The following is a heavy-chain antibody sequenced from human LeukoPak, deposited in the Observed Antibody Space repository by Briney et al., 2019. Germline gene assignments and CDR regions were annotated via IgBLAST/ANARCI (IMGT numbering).Heavy chain of an antibody. D-gene: IGHD1-7*01. CDR3: ASCGITGTTLSPDWFDP. CDR1: GFTFSSYA. Sequence: PGGSLRLSCAASGFTFSSYAMSWVRQAPGKGLEWVSAISGSGGSTYYADSVKGRFTISRDNSKNTLYLQMNSLRAEDTAVYYCASCGITGTTLSPDWFDPWGQGTLVTVSS. J-gene: IGHJ5*02. CDR2: ISGSGGST. V-gene: IGHV3-23*01.